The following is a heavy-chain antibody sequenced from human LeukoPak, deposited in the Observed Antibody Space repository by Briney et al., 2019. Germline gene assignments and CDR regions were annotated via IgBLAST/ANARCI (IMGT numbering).Heavy chain of an antibody. CDR1: GYTFTGYY. Sequence: SVKVSCKASGYTFTGYYMHWVRQAPGQGLEWMGRIIPILGVANYAQKFQGRVTITADKSTSTAYMELSSLRSEDTAVYYCAREFRWLMYFDYWGQGTLVTVSS. D-gene: IGHD3-16*01. J-gene: IGHJ4*02. CDR3: AREFRWLMYFDY. CDR2: IIPILGVA. V-gene: IGHV1-69*04.